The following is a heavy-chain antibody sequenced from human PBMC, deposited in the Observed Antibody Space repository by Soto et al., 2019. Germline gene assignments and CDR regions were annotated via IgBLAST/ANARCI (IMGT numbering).Heavy chain of an antibody. CDR1: GGSFSGYY. Sequence: SETLSLTCAVYGGSFSGYYWSWIRQPPGKGLEWIGEINHSGSTNYNPSLKSRVTISVDTSKNQFSLKLSSVTAADTAVYYCARERGYCSGGSCLKTRHYYMDGWGKGTTVTVSS. CDR2: INHSGST. V-gene: IGHV4-34*01. CDR3: ARERGYCSGGSCLKTRHYYMDG. J-gene: IGHJ6*03. D-gene: IGHD2-15*01.